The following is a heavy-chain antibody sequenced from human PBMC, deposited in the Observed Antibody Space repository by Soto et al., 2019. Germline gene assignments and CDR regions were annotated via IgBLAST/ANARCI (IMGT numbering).Heavy chain of an antibody. J-gene: IGHJ4*02. D-gene: IGHD3-16*01. CDR3: ARDSRIMITFGGPAPFDY. CDR1: GYTFTSYG. V-gene: IGHV1-18*01. Sequence: GASVKVSCKASGYTFTSYGISWVRQAPGQGLEWMGWISAYNGNTNYAQKLQGRVTMTTDTSTSTAYMELRSLRSDDTAVYYCARDSRIMITFGGPAPFDYWGQGTLVTVSS. CDR2: ISAYNGNT.